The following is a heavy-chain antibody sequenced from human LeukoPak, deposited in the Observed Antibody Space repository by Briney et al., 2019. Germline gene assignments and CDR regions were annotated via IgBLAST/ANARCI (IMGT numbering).Heavy chain of an antibody. CDR3: ASRGAAGTKGYYYYGMDV. CDR1: GYPFTTYT. V-gene: IGHV1-46*01. J-gene: IGHJ6*02. Sequence: ASVKVSCKASGYPFTTYTMNWVRQAPGQGLEWMGIINPSGGSTSYAQKFQGRVTMTRDTSTSTVYMELSSLRSEDTAVYYCASRGAAGTKGYYYYGMDVWGQGTTVTVSS. CDR2: INPSGGST. D-gene: IGHD6-13*01.